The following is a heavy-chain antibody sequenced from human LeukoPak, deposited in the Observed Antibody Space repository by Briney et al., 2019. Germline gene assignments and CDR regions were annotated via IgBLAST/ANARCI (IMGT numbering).Heavy chain of an antibody. CDR2: IRNKANRYTT. J-gene: IGHJ6*03. V-gene: IGHV3-72*01. CDR3: TTRHYYDSSGYYPHYYYYYYMDV. D-gene: IGHD3-22*01. Sequence: GGSLRLSCAASGFTFSDHYMDWVRQAPGKGLEWVGRIRNKANRYTTEYAASVKGRFTFSRDDSKNSLYLQMNSLKTEDTAVYYCTTRHYYDSSGYYPHYYYYYYMDVWGKGTTVTVSS. CDR1: GFTFSDHY.